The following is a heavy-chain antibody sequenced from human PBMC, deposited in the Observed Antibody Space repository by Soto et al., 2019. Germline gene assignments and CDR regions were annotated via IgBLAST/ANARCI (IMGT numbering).Heavy chain of an antibody. J-gene: IGHJ4*02. CDR1: GFTFSSHG. V-gene: IGHV3-33*01. CDR3: ARDRVHYYGSGSYGIFDY. Sequence: PGGSLRLSCAASGFTFSSHGMHWVRQAPGKGLEWVAVIWYDGSNKYYADSVKGRFTISRDNSKNTLYLQMNSLRAEDTAVYYCARDRVHYYGSGSYGIFDYWGQGTLVTVSS. CDR2: IWYDGSNK. D-gene: IGHD3-10*01.